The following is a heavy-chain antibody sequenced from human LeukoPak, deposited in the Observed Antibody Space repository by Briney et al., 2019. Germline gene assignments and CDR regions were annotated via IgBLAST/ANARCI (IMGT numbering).Heavy chain of an antibody. Sequence: ASVKVSCKASGYTFTSYYMHWVRQAPGQGLEWMGIINPSGGSTSYAQKFQGRVTMTRDTSTSTVYVELSSLRSEDTAVYYCARTRAGARVFDIWGQGTMVTVSS. CDR3: ARTRAGARVFDI. CDR2: INPSGGST. CDR1: GYTFTSYY. J-gene: IGHJ3*02. V-gene: IGHV1-46*01. D-gene: IGHD6-13*01.